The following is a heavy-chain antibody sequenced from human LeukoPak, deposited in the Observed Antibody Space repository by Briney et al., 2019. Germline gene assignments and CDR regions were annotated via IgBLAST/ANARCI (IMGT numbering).Heavy chain of an antibody. CDR1: GFTFSSYG. V-gene: IGHV3-30*18. CDR3: AKGGALFGVVTQGFDY. CDR2: ISYDGSNK. D-gene: IGHD3-3*01. Sequence: GGSLRLSCAASGFTFSSYGMHWVRQAPGKGLEWVAVISYDGSNKYYADFVKGRFTISRDNSKNTLYLQMNSLRAEDTAVYYCAKGGALFGVVTQGFDYWGQGTLVTVSS. J-gene: IGHJ4*02.